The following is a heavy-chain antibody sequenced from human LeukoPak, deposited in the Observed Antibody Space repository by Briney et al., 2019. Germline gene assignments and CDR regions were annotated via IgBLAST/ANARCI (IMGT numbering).Heavy chain of an antibody. CDR3: ARVETAHYYDSSGPVEY. CDR2: IKQDASET. Sequence: PGGSLRLACAASEFTFSTYWMSWVRQAPGKGLEWVANIKQDASETYYVDSVKGRFTISRDNAKNSVYLQTNSLRAEDTAVYYCARVETAHYYDSSGPVEYWGQGTLVTVSS. V-gene: IGHV3-7*01. J-gene: IGHJ4*02. CDR1: EFTFSTYW. D-gene: IGHD3-22*01.